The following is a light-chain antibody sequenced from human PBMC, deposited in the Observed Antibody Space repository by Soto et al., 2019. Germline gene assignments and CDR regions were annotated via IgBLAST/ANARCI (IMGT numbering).Light chain of an antibody. Sequence: AIQLTQSPSSLSASVGDRVTITCRASQGISSALAWYQQKPGKAPKLLIYDTSSLESGVPTRFSGSGSGTDFTLTISSLQPEDFATYYCQQFNSYPRTFGPGTKVDIK. V-gene: IGKV1-13*02. CDR2: DTS. CDR1: QGISSA. CDR3: QQFNSYPRT. J-gene: IGKJ3*01.